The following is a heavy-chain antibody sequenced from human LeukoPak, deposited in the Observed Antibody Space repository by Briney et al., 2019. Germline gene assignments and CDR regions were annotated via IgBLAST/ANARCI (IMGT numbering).Heavy chain of an antibody. Sequence: VRQATGQGXXWMGWMNPNSGNTGYAQKFQGRVTMTRNTSISTAYMELSSLRSEDTAVYYCARHQWELPFGYWGQGTLVTVSS. CDR3: ARHQWELPFGY. J-gene: IGHJ4*02. CDR2: MNPNSGNT. V-gene: IGHV1-8*01. D-gene: IGHD1-26*01.